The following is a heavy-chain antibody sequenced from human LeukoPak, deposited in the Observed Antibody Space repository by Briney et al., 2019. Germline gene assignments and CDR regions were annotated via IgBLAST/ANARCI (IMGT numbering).Heavy chain of an antibody. CDR1: GYSISSGYY. CDR3: ARAQRGGYDSSGYYFGLDY. V-gene: IGHV4-61*01. CDR2: INYSGSS. D-gene: IGHD3-22*01. Sequence: SETLSLTCTVSGYSISSGYYWGWIRQPPGKGLEWIGYINYSGSSNYSPSLKSRVTISVDTSRNQFSLNLTSVTAADTAVYYCARAQRGGYDSSGYYFGLDYWGQGALVTVSS. J-gene: IGHJ4*02.